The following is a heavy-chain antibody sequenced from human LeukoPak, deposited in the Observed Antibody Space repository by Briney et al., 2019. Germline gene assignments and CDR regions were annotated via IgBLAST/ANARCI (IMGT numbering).Heavy chain of an antibody. D-gene: IGHD3-22*01. V-gene: IGHV1-18*01. CDR1: GYTFTSYG. J-gene: IGHJ3*02. Sequence: GASVKVSCKASGYTFTSYGISWVRQAPGQGLEWMGWISAYNGNTNYAQKLQGRVTMTTDTSTSTAYMELRSLRSDDTAVYYCARGPFYYDSSGYYSDAFDIWGQGTMVTVSS. CDR2: ISAYNGNT. CDR3: ARGPFYYDSSGYYSDAFDI.